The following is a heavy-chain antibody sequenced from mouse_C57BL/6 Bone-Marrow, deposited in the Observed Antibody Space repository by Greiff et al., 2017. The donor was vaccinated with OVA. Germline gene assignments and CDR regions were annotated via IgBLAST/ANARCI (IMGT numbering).Heavy chain of an antibody. D-gene: IGHD1-1*01. CDR1: GYTFTSYW. J-gene: IGHJ4*01. CDR3: ARRAITTVGYAMDY. V-gene: IGHV1-55*01. Sequence: QVQLKQPGAELVKPGASVKMSCKASGYTFTSYWITWVKQRPGQGLEWIGDIYPGSGSTNYNEKFKSKATLTVDTSSSTAYMQLSSLTSEDSAVYYCARRAITTVGYAMDYWGQGTSVTVSS. CDR2: IYPGSGST.